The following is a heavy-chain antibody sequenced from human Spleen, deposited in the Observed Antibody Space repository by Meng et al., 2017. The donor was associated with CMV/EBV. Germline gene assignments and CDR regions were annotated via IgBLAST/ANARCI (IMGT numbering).Heavy chain of an antibody. V-gene: IGHV3-23*01. Sequence: GESLKISCEASGFTFNNFGMSWVRQAPLKGLEWVSGIGGSGASTFYADAVKGRFTISRDNSKNTLYLQMNNLRDEDTAVYYCAKGGRKYSTSTYSDHWGQGTLVTVSS. D-gene: IGHD3-16*01. CDR1: GFTFNNFG. CDR3: AKGGRKYSTSTYSDH. J-gene: IGHJ4*02. CDR2: IGGSGAST.